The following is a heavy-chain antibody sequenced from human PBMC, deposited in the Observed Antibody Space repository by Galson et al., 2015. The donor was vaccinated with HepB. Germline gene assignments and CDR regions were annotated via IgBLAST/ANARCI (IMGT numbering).Heavy chain of an antibody. V-gene: IGHV1-8*01. CDR1: GYTFTSYD. D-gene: IGHD3-22*01. CDR2: MKPNSGNS. J-gene: IGHJ6*02. CDR3: ARERDYYDSSGDYYYYYGMDV. Sequence: SVKVSCKASGYTFTSYDINWVRQAPGQGLEWMGWMKPNSGNSGYAQKFQGRVTMTRNTSISTAYMELSSLRSEDTAVYYCARERDYYDSSGDYYYYYGMDVWGQGTTVTVSS.